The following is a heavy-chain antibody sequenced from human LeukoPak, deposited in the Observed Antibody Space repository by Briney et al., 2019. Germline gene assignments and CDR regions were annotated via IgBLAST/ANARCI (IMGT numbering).Heavy chain of an antibody. J-gene: IGHJ3*02. CDR3: ATMVGTTRAFDI. CDR2: IYPGHCDT. D-gene: IGHD4/OR15-4a*01. CDR1: GYRFTTYW. V-gene: IGHV5-51*01. Sequence: GAPLKISSTGSGYRFTTYWIAWVRKLPGKGLKGMGIIYPGHCDTRYSPSFQGQVTISADKSISTAYLQWTSPKASDTAMYYCATMVGTTRAFDIWGQGTMVIVSS.